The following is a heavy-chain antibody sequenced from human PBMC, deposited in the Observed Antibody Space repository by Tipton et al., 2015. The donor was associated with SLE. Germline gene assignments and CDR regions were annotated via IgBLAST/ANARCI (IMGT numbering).Heavy chain of an antibody. CDR2: IYHSGTA. CDR3: ARGPRFYYYGSGSYYGY. CDR1: GGSFSGYY. Sequence: LRLSCAVYGGSFSGYYWSWIRQPPGKGLEWIGSIYHSGTAYYNPSLKSRVTISVDTSKNQFSLKLSSVTAADTAVYYCARGPRFYYYGSGSYYGYWGQGTLVTVSS. D-gene: IGHD3-10*01. J-gene: IGHJ4*02. V-gene: IGHV4-34*01.